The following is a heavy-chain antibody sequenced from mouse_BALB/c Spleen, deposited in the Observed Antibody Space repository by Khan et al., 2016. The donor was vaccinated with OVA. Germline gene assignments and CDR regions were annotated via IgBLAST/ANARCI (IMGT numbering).Heavy chain of an antibody. V-gene: IGHV1S135*01. CDR1: GYSFTTYY. CDR3: TIHGDVAWFTY. CDR2: IDPFSGDT. J-gene: IGHJ3*01. D-gene: IGHD2-13*01. Sequence: VQLQQSGPELMKPGASVKISCKASGYSFTTYYIHWVVQSHGKSLEWIGYIDPFSGDTTYNQKLKGKATLTVDKSSSTAYIHLSNLTSEDSAVYFCTIHGDVAWFTYWGQGTLVTVSA.